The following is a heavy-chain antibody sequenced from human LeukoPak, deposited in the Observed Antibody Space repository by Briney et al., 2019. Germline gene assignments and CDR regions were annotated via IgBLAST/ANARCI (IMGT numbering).Heavy chain of an antibody. D-gene: IGHD3-22*01. Sequence: GGSLRLSCAASGFTFSSYGMHWVRQAPGKGLEWVALIRYDGSNKYYADSVKGRFTISRDNAKNSLYLQMNSLGAEDTAFYYCASDRRSDSSGYAFDIWGQGTMVTVSS. V-gene: IGHV3-33*01. CDR1: GFTFSSYG. CDR3: ASDRRSDSSGYAFDI. J-gene: IGHJ3*02. CDR2: IRYDGSNK.